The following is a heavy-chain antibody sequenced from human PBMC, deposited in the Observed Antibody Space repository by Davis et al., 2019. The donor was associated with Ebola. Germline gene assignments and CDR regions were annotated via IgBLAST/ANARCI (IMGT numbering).Heavy chain of an antibody. D-gene: IGHD1-26*01. CDR2: IYYSGST. V-gene: IGHV4-59*08. CDR1: DASIRSYY. J-gene: IGHJ5*02. Sequence: SETLSLTFTVPDASIRSYYWRWIRQPPGKGLEWLGHIYYSGSTNYNPSLKSPVTISVDTSKNPFSLKLSSVTAADTAVYYWARHGRGSYGFDPWGQGTLATVSS. CDR3: ARHGRGSYGFDP.